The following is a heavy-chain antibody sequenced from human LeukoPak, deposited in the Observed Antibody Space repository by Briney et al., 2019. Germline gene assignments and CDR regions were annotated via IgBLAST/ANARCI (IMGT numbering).Heavy chain of an antibody. CDR1: GGTFSSYA. V-gene: IGHV1-69*13. CDR2: IIPIFGTA. CDR3: ARAALGYCSGGSCETYYYYGMDV. D-gene: IGHD2-15*01. J-gene: IGHJ6*02. Sequence: SVKVSCKASGGTFSSYAISWVRQAPGQGLEWMGGIIPIFGTANYAQKFQGRVTITAGESTSTAYMELSSLRSEDTAVYYCARAALGYCSGGSCETYYYYGMDVWGQGTTVTVSS.